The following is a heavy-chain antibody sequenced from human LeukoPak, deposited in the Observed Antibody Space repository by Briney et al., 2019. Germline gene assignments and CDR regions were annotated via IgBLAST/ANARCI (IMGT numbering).Heavy chain of an antibody. D-gene: IGHD6-19*01. CDR3: ARERIAVAGTCWFDP. CDR1: GGTFSSYA. CDR2: IIPILGIA. J-gene: IGHJ5*02. Sequence: ASVTVSCKASGGTFSSYAISWVRQAPGQGLEWMGRIIPILGIANYAQKFQGRVTITADKSTSTAYMELSSLRSEDTAVYYCARERIAVAGTCWFDPWGQGTLVTVSS. V-gene: IGHV1-69*04.